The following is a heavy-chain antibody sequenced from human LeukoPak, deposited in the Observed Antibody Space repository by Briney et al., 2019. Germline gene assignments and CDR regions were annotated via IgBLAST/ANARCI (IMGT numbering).Heavy chain of an antibody. CDR2: IYSGGST. V-gene: IGHV3-66*01. D-gene: IGHD3-22*01. CDR1: GFTVSSNY. CDR3: ASRGDYYDSSGDAFDI. Sequence: PGGSLRLSCAASGFTVSSNYMSWVRQAPGKGLEWVSVIYSGGSTYYADSVKGRFTISRDNSKNTLYLQMNSLRAEDTAVYYCASRGDYYDSSGDAFDIWGQGTMVTVSS. J-gene: IGHJ3*02.